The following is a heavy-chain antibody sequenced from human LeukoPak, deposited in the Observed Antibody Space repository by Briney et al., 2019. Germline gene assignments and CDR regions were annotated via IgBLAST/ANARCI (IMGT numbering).Heavy chain of an antibody. CDR3: ARGDGYNFFDY. CDR1: GFTVTSNY. V-gene: IGHV3-53*01. D-gene: IGHD5-24*01. J-gene: IGHJ4*02. Sequence: GGSLRLSCAASGFTVTSNYMSWVRQAPGKGLEWVSVFYVGGATYYADSVKGRFTISRDNPENTLYLQMKSLRAEDTAVYYCARGDGYNFFDYWGQRTLVTVSS. CDR2: FYVGGAT.